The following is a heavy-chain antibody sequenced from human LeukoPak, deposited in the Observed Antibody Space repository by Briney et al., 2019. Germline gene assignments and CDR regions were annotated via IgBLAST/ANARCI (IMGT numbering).Heavy chain of an antibody. J-gene: IGHJ4*02. CDR3: ATPRHLWFGELSSFDY. CDR2: FDPEDGET. V-gene: IGHV1-24*01. CDR1: GYTLTELS. D-gene: IGHD3-10*01. Sequence: GASVKVSCEVSGYTLTELSMLWVRQAPGKGLEWMGGFDPEDGETIYAQKFQGRVTMTEDTSTDTAYMELSSLRSEDTAVYYCATPRHLWFGELSSFDYWGQGTLVTVSS.